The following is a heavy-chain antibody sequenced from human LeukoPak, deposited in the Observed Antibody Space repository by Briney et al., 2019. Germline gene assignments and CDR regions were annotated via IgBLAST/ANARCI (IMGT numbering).Heavy chain of an antibody. J-gene: IGHJ4*02. Sequence: QTGGSLRLSCAASGFTFSTYAMSWVRQAPGKGLEWVSTISGSGGSTYYADSVKGRFTISRDNSKNTLYLQMNSLRAEDTGIYYCAKVQDYDILTGYYIAGGNFDYWGQGTLVTVSS. CDR2: ISGSGGST. D-gene: IGHD3-9*01. CDR1: GFTFSTYA. CDR3: AKVQDYDILTGYYIAGGNFDY. V-gene: IGHV3-23*01.